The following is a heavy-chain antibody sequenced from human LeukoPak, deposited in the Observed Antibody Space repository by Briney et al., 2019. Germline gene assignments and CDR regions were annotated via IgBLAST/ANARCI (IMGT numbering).Heavy chain of an antibody. D-gene: IGHD2-2*01. CDR2: IIPILGIA. V-gene: IGHV1-69*04. J-gene: IGHJ4*02. CDR3: ARGKYCSSTSCPKFPFDY. CDR1: GGTFSSYA. Sequence: GASVKVSCKASGGTFSSYAISWVRQAPGQGLEWMGRIIPILGIANYAQKFQGRVTITADKSTSTAYMELSSLRSEDTAVYYCARGKYCSSTSCPKFPFDYWGQGTLVTVSS.